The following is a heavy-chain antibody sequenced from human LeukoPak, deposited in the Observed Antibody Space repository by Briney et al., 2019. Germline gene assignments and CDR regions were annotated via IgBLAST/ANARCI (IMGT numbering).Heavy chain of an antibody. D-gene: IGHD6-19*01. CDR1: GYTFTGYY. V-gene: IGHV1-2*02. CDR2: INPNSGGT. CDR3: ARGGQWLVRHYYMDV. Sequence: ASVKVSCKASGYTFTGYYMHWVRQAPGQGLEWMGWINPNSGGTNYAQKFQGRVTMTRDTSISTAYMELSRLRSDDTAVYYCARGGQWLVRHYYMDVWGKGTTVTVSS. J-gene: IGHJ6*03.